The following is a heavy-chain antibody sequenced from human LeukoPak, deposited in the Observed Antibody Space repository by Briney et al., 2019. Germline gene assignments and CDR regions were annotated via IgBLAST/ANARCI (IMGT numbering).Heavy chain of an antibody. J-gene: IGHJ4*01. CDR1: GFTFSHYW. Sequence: GGSLRLSCAASGFTFSHYWMHWVRQAPGKGLVWVSRINSDGRSTSSAGSVKGRFTISRDNAKNTLYLQMNSLRTEDTAVYYCARDQLYCSGGICYFDYWGQGTLVTVSS. V-gene: IGHV3-74*01. CDR2: INSDGRST. D-gene: IGHD2-15*01. CDR3: ARDQLYCSGGICYFDY.